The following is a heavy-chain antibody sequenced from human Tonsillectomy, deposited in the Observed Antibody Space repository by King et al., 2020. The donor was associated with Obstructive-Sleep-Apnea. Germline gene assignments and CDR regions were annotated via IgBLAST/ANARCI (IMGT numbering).Heavy chain of an antibody. Sequence: VQLVESGGGVVQPGRSLRLSCAASGFTFSSYGMHWGRQAPGKGLERGAVIWYDGSNKYYADSVKGGFTISRDKSKNTLYLQMNSLRAEDTAVYYCAKVSDTAMVTGDYGMDVWGQGTTVTVSS. CDR1: GFTFSSYG. J-gene: IGHJ6*02. CDR2: IWYDGSNK. CDR3: AKVSDTAMVTGDYGMDV. D-gene: IGHD5-18*01. V-gene: IGHV3-33*03.